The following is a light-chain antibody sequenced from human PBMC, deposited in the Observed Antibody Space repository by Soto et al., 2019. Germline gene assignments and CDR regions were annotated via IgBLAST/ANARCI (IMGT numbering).Light chain of an antibody. CDR1: QTVSSNY. Sequence: EIVLTQSPGTLSLSPGARATLCCRPSQTVSSNYLAWCQQRPGQAPRLLSYGASTRAAGIPDRFSGSGSGTDFTLTSTRLEPEDSAVYFCQQYTGPPTTFGQGTRLENK. CDR3: QQYTGPPTT. V-gene: IGKV3-20*01. CDR2: GAS. J-gene: IGKJ5*01.